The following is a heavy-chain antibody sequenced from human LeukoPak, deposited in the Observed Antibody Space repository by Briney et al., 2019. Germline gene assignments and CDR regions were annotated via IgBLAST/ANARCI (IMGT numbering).Heavy chain of an antibody. Sequence: PGGSLRLSCAASGFTFSGYAMSWVRQAPGKGLEWVSAISGSGGSTCYADSVKGRFTISRDNSRNMLYLQMNSLRAEDTAVYYCASPGQWDYWGQGTLVTVSS. D-gene: IGHD6-19*01. CDR3: ASPGQWDY. CDR2: ISGSGGST. CDR1: GFTFSGYA. V-gene: IGHV3-23*01. J-gene: IGHJ4*02.